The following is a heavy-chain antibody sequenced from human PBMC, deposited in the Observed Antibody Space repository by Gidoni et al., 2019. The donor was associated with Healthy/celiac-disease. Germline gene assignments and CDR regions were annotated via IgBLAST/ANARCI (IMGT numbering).Heavy chain of an antibody. D-gene: IGHD2-21*01. Sequence: QVQLVQSGAEVKKPGASVKVSCKAYGYPFTGYDMHWVRQAPGQGLEWMGWINPNSGGTNYAQKFQGRVTMTRDTSISTAYMELSRLRSDDTAVYYCARALEVGYYMDVWGKGTTVTVSS. CDR2: INPNSGGT. CDR1: GYPFTGYD. V-gene: IGHV1-2*02. J-gene: IGHJ6*03. CDR3: ARALEVGYYMDV.